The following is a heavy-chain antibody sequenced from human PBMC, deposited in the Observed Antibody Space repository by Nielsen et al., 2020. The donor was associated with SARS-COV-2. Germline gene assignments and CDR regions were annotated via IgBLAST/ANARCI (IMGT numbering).Heavy chain of an antibody. D-gene: IGHD3-22*01. J-gene: IGHJ4*02. V-gene: IGHV3-53*01. CDR3: LYYGDSSGYPGFFEY. Sequence: GGSLRLSCAASGFTVSSNYMSWVRQAPGKGLEWVSVIYSGGSTYYADSVKGRFTISRDNSKNTLYLQMNSLRAEDTAVYYCLYYGDSSGYPGFFEYWGQGTLVTVSS. CDR1: GFTVSSNY. CDR2: IYSGGST.